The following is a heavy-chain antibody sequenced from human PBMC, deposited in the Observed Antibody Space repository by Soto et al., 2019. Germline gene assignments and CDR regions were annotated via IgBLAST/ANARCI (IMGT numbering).Heavy chain of an antibody. J-gene: IGHJ4*02. V-gene: IGHV3-23*01. CDR3: ATYLRYLEWFTRPDY. D-gene: IGHD3-3*01. CDR1: QFAFQTYA. CDR2: ITASGTTS. Sequence: PGGSLRLSCAASQFAFQTYAMAWVRQTPGKGLEWVSAITASGTTSYFTDSVRGRFSISRDNSKNMLYLQMDSLRAEDTALYYCATYLRYLEWFTRPDYWGQGTLVTVSS.